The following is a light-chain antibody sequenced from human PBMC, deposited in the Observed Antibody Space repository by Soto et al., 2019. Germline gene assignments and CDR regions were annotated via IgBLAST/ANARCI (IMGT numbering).Light chain of an antibody. CDR3: VQFSHFPRT. V-gene: IGKV2-24*01. CDR1: QSLVYSDGNTY. J-gene: IGKJ1*01. CDR2: QIS. Sequence: DIVLTHTPLSSHVTLGQPASISCRSSQSLVYSDGNTYLSWLQQRPGQPPRLLIYQISNRFSGVPDRFSGSEAGTDFTLKISRVEAEDVGVYSCVQFSHFPRTFGQGTKVEIK.